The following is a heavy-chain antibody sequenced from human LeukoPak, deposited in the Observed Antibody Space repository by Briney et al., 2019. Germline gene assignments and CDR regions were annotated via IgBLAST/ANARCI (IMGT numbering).Heavy chain of an antibody. CDR2: IYYSGST. J-gene: IGHJ3*02. V-gene: IGHV4-59*01. CDR3: ARERRTMWGSDAFDI. D-gene: IGHD3-10*02. CDR1: GGSISSYY. Sequence: PSETLSLTCTVSGGSISSYYWSWIRQPPGKGLEWIGYIYYSGSTNYNPSLKSRVTISVDTSKNQFSLKLSSVTAADTAVYYCARERRTMWGSDAFDIWGQGTMVTVSS.